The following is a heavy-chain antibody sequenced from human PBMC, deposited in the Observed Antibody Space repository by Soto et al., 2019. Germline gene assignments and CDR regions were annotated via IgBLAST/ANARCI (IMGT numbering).Heavy chain of an antibody. D-gene: IGHD6-19*01. CDR2: ISAYRSNT. CDR3: ARDHPYSSGRYFDY. V-gene: IGHV1-18*01. CDR1: GYTFTSYG. Sequence: ASVKVSCKASGYTFTSYGISWVRQAPGQGLEWMGWISAYRSNTNYAQKLQGRVTMNTDTSTSKAYMELRSLRSDITAVYYCARDHPYSSGRYFDYWGQGTLVTVSP. J-gene: IGHJ4*02.